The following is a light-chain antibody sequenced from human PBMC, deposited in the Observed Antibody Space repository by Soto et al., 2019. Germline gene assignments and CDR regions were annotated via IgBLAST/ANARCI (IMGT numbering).Light chain of an antibody. CDR1: QSVSSN. CDR2: GAS. V-gene: IGKV3-15*01. J-gene: IGKJ1*01. Sequence: EIVMTQSPATLSVSPGERATLSCRASQSVSSNLAWYQQKPGQAPRLLIYGASTRATGIPARFSGSGSGTEFTLTISSLQPDDFATYYCQQYNRTFGQGTKVDI. CDR3: QQYNRT.